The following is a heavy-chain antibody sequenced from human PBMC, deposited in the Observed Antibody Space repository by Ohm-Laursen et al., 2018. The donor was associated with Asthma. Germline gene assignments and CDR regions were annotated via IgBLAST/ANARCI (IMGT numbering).Heavy chain of an antibody. CDR2: IYYSGST. CDR1: GGSISSYY. D-gene: IGHD5-12*01. J-gene: IGHJ5*02. Sequence: GTLSLTCTVSGGSISSYYWSWIRQPPGKGLEWIGYIYYSGSTNYNPSLKSRVTTSVDTSKNQFSLKLSSVTAADTAVYYCARVGGMVATMNWFDPWGQGTLVTVSS. CDR3: ARVGGMVATMNWFDP. V-gene: IGHV4-59*01.